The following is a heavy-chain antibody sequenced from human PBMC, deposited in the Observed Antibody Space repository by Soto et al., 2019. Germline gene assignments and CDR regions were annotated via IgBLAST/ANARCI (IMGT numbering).Heavy chain of an antibody. D-gene: IGHD2-2*01. J-gene: IGHJ4*02. CDR1: GYTFTSYG. V-gene: IGHV1-18*04. Sequence: GASVKVSCKASGYTFTSYGISWVRQAPGQGLEWMGWISAYNGNTNYAQKLQGRVTMTTDTSTSTAYMELRSLRSDDTAVYYCAREVWYCSSTSCTFDYWGQGTLVTVSS. CDR3: AREVWYCSSTSCTFDY. CDR2: ISAYNGNT.